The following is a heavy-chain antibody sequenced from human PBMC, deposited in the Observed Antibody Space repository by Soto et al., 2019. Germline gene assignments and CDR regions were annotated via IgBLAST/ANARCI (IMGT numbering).Heavy chain of an antibody. CDR1: GGSFSGYY. CDR3: ARGSRRIFDY. V-gene: IGHV4-34*01. Sequence: QVQLQQWGAGLLKPSETLSLTCAVYGGSFSGYYWNWIRKPPGKGLEWIEEINHSGGANYNPSLKRRVTLSVDTSKNQFSPTLSSVTAADTAVYYYARGSRRIFDYWGQGTRVTVSS. J-gene: IGHJ4*02. CDR2: INHSGGA.